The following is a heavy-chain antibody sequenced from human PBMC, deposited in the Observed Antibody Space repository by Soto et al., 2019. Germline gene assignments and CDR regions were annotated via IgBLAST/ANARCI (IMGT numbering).Heavy chain of an antibody. CDR1: GGTFSSYA. D-gene: IGHD6-19*01. CDR3: ARGDHSGWRRLNWFDP. V-gene: IGHV1-69*01. Sequence: QVQLVQSGAEVKKPGSSVKVSCKASGGTFSSYAISWVRQAPGQGLEWMGGIIPIFGTANYAQKFQGRVTITADEATSTAYMELGSLRSEDTAVYYCARGDHSGWRRLNWFDPWGQGTLVTVSS. CDR2: IIPIFGTA. J-gene: IGHJ5*02.